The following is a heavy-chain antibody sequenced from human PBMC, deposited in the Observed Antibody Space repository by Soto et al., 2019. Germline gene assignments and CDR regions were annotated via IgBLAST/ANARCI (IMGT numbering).Heavy chain of an antibody. CDR3: ARITMISYFDP. J-gene: IGHJ5*02. V-gene: IGHV4-39*01. CDR2: ISYSGNA. Sequence: QLQLQESGPGLVRPSETLSLTCTVSGGSITSKNDCWGWIRQSPGKGLEWIGSISYSGNAYYNPSLKSRLTISVDTSQNQFSLMLTSVTAADTAIYYCARITMISYFDPWGHGTLVTVSS. D-gene: IGHD3-22*01. CDR1: GGSITSKNDC.